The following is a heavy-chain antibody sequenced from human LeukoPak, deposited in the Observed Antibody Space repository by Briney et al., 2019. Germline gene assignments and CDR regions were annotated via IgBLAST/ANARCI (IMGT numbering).Heavy chain of an antibody. CDR3: ARVGFLEWLPYYFDY. V-gene: IGHV4-59*11. J-gene: IGHJ4*02. CDR2: IYYSGST. Sequence: SETLSLTCTVSGGSISSHYWSWLRQPPGKGLEWLGYIYYSGSTNYNPSLKSRVTISVDTSKNQFSLKLSSVTAADTAVYYCARVGFLEWLPYYFDYWGQGTLVTVSS. D-gene: IGHD3-3*01. CDR1: GGSISSHY.